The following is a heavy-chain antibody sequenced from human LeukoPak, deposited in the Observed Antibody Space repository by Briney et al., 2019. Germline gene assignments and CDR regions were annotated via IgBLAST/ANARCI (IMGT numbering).Heavy chain of an antibody. CDR3: VRKPVDY. CDR2: LKEDGSEK. Sequence: PGGSLRLSCAASGFTFSSYSMSWVRQAPGKGLEWVANLKEDGSEKYYVDSVKGRFTISRDNAKNSLFLQMNSLRAEDTAVYYCVRKPVDYWGQGTLVTVSS. J-gene: IGHJ4*02. V-gene: IGHV3-7*03. CDR1: GFTFSSYS.